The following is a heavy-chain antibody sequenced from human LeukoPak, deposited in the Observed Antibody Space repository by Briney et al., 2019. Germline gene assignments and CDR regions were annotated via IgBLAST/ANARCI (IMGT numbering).Heavy chain of an antibody. CDR3: AKASVPDILNWFDL. CDR2: ISGSGGST. Sequence: GGSLRLSCAASGFTFSNYAMSWVRQAPGKGLEWVSAISGSGGSTYYAESVKGRFTISRDNSKNTLYLQMNSLRAEDTAVYYCAKASVPDILNWFDLWGQGTLVTVSS. CDR1: GFTFSNYA. J-gene: IGHJ5*02. V-gene: IGHV3-23*01. D-gene: IGHD2-15*01.